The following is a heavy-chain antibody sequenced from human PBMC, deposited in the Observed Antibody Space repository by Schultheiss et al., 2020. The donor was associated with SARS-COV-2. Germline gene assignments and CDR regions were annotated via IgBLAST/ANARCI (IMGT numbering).Heavy chain of an antibody. V-gene: IGHV3-21*01. CDR1: GFTFSSYW. Sequence: GGSLRLSCAASGFTFSSYWMHWVRQAPGKGLEWVSSISSSSSYIYYADSVKGRFTISRDNAKNSLYLQMSSLRAEDTAVYYCAKVHSMVRGYYYGMDVWGQGTTVTVSS. D-gene: IGHD3-10*01. CDR2: ISSSSSYI. CDR3: AKVHSMVRGYYYGMDV. J-gene: IGHJ6*02.